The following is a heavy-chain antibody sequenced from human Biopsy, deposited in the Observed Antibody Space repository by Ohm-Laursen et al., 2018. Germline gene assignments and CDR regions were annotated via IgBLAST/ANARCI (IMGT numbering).Heavy chain of an antibody. Sequence: SLRLSCAAAGFSFTSYTMNWVRQVPGKGLEWVSSITSRSDYKYYADSVKGRFTISRDNAKNSLYLQMNSLRAEDTAVYYCARGHCSSTSCRPHYFDYWGQGTLVTVSS. CDR1: GFSFTSYT. J-gene: IGHJ4*02. CDR2: ITSRSDYK. V-gene: IGHV3-21*01. CDR3: ARGHCSSTSCRPHYFDY. D-gene: IGHD2-2*01.